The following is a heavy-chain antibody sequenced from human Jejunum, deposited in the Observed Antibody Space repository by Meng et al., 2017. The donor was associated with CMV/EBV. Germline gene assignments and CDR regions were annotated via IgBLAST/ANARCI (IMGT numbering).Heavy chain of an antibody. Sequence: QLVESGADVKKPWAAVKVSRKHSICTFTSYEINWVRPATGQGLEWLGWFVNNVDTYSAQKFQGRVTMTTDTHTSTAFMELRSLRSDDTAVYYCARGTPGRSYSDYWGQGTLVTVSS. CDR1: ICTFTSYE. J-gene: IGHJ4*02. CDR2: FVNNVDT. V-gene: IGHV1-18*01. D-gene: IGHD3-10*01. CDR3: ARGTPGRSYSDY.